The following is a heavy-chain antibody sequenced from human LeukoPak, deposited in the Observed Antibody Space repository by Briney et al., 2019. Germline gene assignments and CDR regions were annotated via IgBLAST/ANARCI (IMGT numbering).Heavy chain of an antibody. D-gene: IGHD4-17*01. Sequence: SETLSLTCAVYGGSFSGYYWSWVRQPPGKGLEWIGEINHSGSTNYNPSLKSRVNISVKTSKKQFSLKLRAVTAAGTAVVYEARVSIDYGDQYYFDYWGQGTLVTVSS. V-gene: IGHV4-34*01. CDR2: INHSGST. CDR1: GGSFSGYY. CDR3: ARVSIDYGDQYYFDY. J-gene: IGHJ4*02.